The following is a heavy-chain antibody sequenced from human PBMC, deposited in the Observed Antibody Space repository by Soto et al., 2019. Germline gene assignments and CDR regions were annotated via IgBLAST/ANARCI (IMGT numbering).Heavy chain of an antibody. CDR1: GFTFSNAW. J-gene: IGHJ3*02. V-gene: IGHV3-15*01. D-gene: IGHD3-22*01. Sequence: SCAASGFTFSNAWMSWVRQAPGKGLEWVGRIKSKTDGGTTDYAAPVKGRFTISRDDSKNTLYLQMNSLKTEDTAVYYCTTDAIPPGGSGYYYDSSGYIGRDAFDIWGQGTMVTVSS. CDR3: TTDAIPPGGSGYYYDSSGYIGRDAFDI. CDR2: IKSKTDGGTT.